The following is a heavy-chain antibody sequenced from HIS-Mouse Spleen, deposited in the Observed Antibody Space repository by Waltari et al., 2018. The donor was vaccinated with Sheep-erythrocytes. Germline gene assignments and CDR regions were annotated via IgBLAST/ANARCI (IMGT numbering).Heavy chain of an antibody. CDR3: ARDEGTYYDFWSGYPPSYYFDY. CDR2: IHYSGDT. CDR1: GGSISSSSYY. Sequence: QLQLQESGPGLVKPSETLSLTCTVSGGSISSSSYYWGWIRQPPGRGLGWIGSIHYSGDTYSHPPLNSRVTKSVDTAKIHFSLKLSSVTAADTAVYYCARDEGTYYDFWSGYPPSYYFDYWGQGTLVTVSS. J-gene: IGHJ4*02. V-gene: IGHV4-39*07. D-gene: IGHD3-3*01.